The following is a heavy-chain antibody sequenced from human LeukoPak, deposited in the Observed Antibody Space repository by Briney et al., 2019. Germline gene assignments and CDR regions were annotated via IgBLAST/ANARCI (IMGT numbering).Heavy chain of an antibody. D-gene: IGHD4-11*01. J-gene: IGHJ6*03. CDR2: IYYTGST. V-gene: IGHV4-39*07. CDR3: ASGAYSYYYMDV. Sequence: SETLSLTCTVSGGSISSSGYYWVWIRQPPGKGLEWIGSIYYTGSTNYNPSLKSRVTISVDTSKNQFSLKLSSVIAADTAVYYCASGAYSYYYMDVWGKGTTVTISS. CDR1: GGSISSSGYY.